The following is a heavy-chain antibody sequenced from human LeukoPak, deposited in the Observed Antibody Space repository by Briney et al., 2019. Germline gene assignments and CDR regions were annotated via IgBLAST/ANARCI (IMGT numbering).Heavy chain of an antibody. CDR3: VSWHYSDTLNY. J-gene: IGHJ4*02. V-gene: IGHV3-7*01. D-gene: IGHD3-22*01. Sequence: GGSLRLSCAASGFTFSNYWMSWVRQAPGNGLEWVAHIKQDGSEKYYVDSVKGRFTISRDNAKSSLYLQMNSLRAEGTAVFYCVSWHYSDTLNYWGQGTLVTVSS. CDR2: IKQDGSEK. CDR1: GFTFSNYW.